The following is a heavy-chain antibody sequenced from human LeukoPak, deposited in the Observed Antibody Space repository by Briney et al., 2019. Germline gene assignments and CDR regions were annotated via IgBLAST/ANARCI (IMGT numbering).Heavy chain of an antibody. CDR3: ARVTIAAGGHFDY. CDR2: IYYSGST. J-gene: IGHJ4*02. D-gene: IGHD6-13*01. Sequence: SETLSLTCTVSGGSISSYYLSWIRQPPGKGLEWIGYIYYSGSTNYNPSLKSRVTISVDTSKNQFSLKLSSVTAADTAVFYCARVTIAAGGHFDYWGQRTLVTVSS. CDR1: GGSISSYY. V-gene: IGHV4-59*01.